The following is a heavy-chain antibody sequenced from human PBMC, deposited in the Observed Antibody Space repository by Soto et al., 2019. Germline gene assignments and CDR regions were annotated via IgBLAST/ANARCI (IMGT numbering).Heavy chain of an antibody. CDR3: ARGGHTFGNYGMDV. CDR1: GFTFSSYA. D-gene: IGHD3-3*01. Sequence: GGSLRLSCAASGFTFSSYAMHWVRQAPGKGLEYVSAISSNGGSTYYADSVKGRFTISRDNSKNTLYLQMGSLRAEDMAVYYCARGGHTFGNYGMDVWGQGTTVTVSS. J-gene: IGHJ6*02. V-gene: IGHV3-64*02. CDR2: ISSNGGST.